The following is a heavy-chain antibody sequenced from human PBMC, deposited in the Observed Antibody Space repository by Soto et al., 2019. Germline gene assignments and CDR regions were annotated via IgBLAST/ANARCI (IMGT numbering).Heavy chain of an antibody. V-gene: IGHV3-21*01. J-gene: IGHJ6*02. CDR3: ATVLPMYYYGSGSPTSYGMDV. D-gene: IGHD3-10*01. CDR1: GFTFSSYS. CDR2: ISGSTSYI. Sequence: GGSLRLSCAASGFTFSSYSINWVRQAPGKGLEWVSFISGSTSYIYYADAVKGRFTISRDNAKNSLYLQMNSLRAEDTAVYYCATVLPMYYYGSGSPTSYGMDVWGRGTTVTVSS.